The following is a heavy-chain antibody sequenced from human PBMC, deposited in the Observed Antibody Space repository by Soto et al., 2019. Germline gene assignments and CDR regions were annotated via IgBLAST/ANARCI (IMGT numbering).Heavy chain of an antibody. CDR3: ARDPVAYSSSWYVGWFDP. CDR2: ISSSSSYI. Sequence: PGGALRLSCAASGFTFSSYSINWVRQAPGKGLEWVSSISSSSSYIYYADSVKGRFTISRDNAKNSLYLQMNSLRAEDTAVYYCARDPVAYSSSWYVGWFDPWGQGTLVTVSS. J-gene: IGHJ5*02. V-gene: IGHV3-21*01. CDR1: GFTFSSYS. D-gene: IGHD6-13*01.